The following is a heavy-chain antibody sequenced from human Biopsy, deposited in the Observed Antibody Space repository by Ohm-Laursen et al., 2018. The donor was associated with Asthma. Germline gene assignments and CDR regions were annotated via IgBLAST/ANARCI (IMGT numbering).Heavy chain of an antibody. CDR3: ARGYSGSDRIVYYYSGLEV. Sequence: SVKVSCKTSGDSFSNYAISWVRQAPGQGLEWMGGLIPVLGTPDHAQMFEGRVTITADESTSTAYMELSSPSSEDTAAYYCARGYSGSDRIVYYYSGLEVWGQGTTVTVSS. J-gene: IGHJ6*02. CDR1: GDSFSNYA. D-gene: IGHD5-12*01. CDR2: LIPVLGTP. V-gene: IGHV1-69*13.